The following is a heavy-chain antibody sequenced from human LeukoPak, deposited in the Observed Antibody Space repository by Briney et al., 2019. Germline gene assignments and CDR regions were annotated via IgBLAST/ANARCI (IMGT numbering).Heavy chain of an antibody. D-gene: IGHD4-23*01. J-gene: IGHJ6*03. V-gene: IGHV4-4*07. CDR3: AREASVAYYYYYMDV. Sequence: SETLSPTCTVSGGSISSYYWSWIRQPAGKGLEWIGRIYTSGSTNYNPSLKSRVTMSVDTSKNQFSLKLSSVTAADTAVYYCAREASVAYYYYYMDVWGKGTTVTVSS. CDR1: GGSISSYY. CDR2: IYTSGST.